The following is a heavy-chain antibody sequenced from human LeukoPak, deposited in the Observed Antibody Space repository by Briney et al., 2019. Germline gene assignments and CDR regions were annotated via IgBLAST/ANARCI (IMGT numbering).Heavy chain of an antibody. Sequence: GGSLRLSCAASGFTFSSYWMSWVRQAPGKGLEWVAHIKQDGSVKYYVDSVKGRFAISRDNAQDSLYLQMNSLRVEDTAVYYCARDLGQWEPYVYRGQGTLVTVSS. J-gene: IGHJ4*02. CDR2: IKQDGSVK. D-gene: IGHD1-26*01. V-gene: IGHV3-7*01. CDR1: GFTFSSYW. CDR3: ARDLGQWEPYVY.